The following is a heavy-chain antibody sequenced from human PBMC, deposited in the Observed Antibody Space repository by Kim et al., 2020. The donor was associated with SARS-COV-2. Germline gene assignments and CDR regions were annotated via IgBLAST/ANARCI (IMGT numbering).Heavy chain of an antibody. Sequence: GGSLRLSCAASGFTFSSYGMHWVRQAPGKGLEWVAVISYDGSNKYYADSVKGRFTISRDNSKNTLYLQMNSQRAEDTAVYYCAKALGAAGDRYYYYGMDVWGQGTTVTVSS. CDR2: ISYDGSNK. V-gene: IGHV3-30*18. CDR1: GFTFSSYG. J-gene: IGHJ6*02. D-gene: IGHD6-13*01. CDR3: AKALGAAGDRYYYYGMDV.